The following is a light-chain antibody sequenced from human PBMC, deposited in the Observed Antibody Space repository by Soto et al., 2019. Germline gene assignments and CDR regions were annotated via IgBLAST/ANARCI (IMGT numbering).Light chain of an antibody. V-gene: IGKV1-5*03. CDR2: KAS. J-gene: IGKJ1*01. CDR3: QQYNNYWT. CDR1: QSISYW. Sequence: DIQMTQSASSLSASVGDRVTITYRASQSISYWLAWYQQKPGKAPNLLIYKASSLESGVPSRFSGSGSGTEFTLTISSLQPDDFATYYCQQYNNYWTFGQGTKVEIK.